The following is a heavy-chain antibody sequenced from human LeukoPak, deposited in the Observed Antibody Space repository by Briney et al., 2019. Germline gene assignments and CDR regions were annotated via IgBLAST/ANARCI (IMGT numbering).Heavy chain of an antibody. J-gene: IGHJ4*02. D-gene: IGHD6-19*01. Sequence: SETLSLTCAVYGGSFSGYYWSWIRQPPGKGLEWIGEINHSGSTNYNPSLKSRVTMSVDTSKNQFSLKLSSVTAADTAVYYCARDRSSGWTWGVYFDYWGQGTLVTVSS. CDR3: ARDRSSGWTWGVYFDY. V-gene: IGHV4-34*01. CDR2: INHSGST. CDR1: GGSFSGYY.